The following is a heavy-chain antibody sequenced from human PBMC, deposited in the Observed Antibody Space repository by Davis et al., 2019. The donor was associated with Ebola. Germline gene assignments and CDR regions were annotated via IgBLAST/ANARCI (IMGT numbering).Heavy chain of an antibody. D-gene: IGHD3-3*01. Sequence: AASVKVSCKASGYSFTNYTIHWVRQAPGQRPEWMGLINAGNGKTRYPQKFQGRISITRDTSANTIYMYLSSLTSEDTAVYYCARDPSSYSDFWRDYYAPRGALDYYYAMDLWGQGTTVTVSS. CDR1: GYSFTNYT. J-gene: IGHJ6*02. V-gene: IGHV1-3*01. CDR2: INAGNGKT. CDR3: ARDPSSYSDFWRDYYAPRGALDYYYAMDL.